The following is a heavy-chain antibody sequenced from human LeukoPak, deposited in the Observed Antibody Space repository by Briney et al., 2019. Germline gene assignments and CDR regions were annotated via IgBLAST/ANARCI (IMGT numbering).Heavy chain of an antibody. V-gene: IGHV4-61*01. J-gene: IGHJ4*02. CDR3: ARGRGYSGYDPFDY. CDR2: IYYSGST. D-gene: IGHD5-12*01. CDR1: GGSVSSGSYY. Sequence: SETLSLTCTVSGGSVSSGSYYWSWIRQPPGRGLEWIGYIYYSGSTNYNPFLKSRVTISVDTSKNQFSLKLSSVTAADTAVYYCARGRGYSGYDPFDYWGQGTLVTVSS.